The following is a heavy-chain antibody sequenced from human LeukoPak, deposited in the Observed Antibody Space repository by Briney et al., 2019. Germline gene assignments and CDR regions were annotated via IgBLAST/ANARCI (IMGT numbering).Heavy chain of an antibody. CDR1: GYTFTSYG. V-gene: IGHV1-18*04. Sequence: ASVKVSCKASGYTFTSYGISWVRQAPGQGLEWMGWISAYNGNTNYAQKLQGRVTMTTDTSTSTAYMELRSLRSDDTAVYYCARDWLGYCSSTSCGNWFGPWGQGTLVTVSS. J-gene: IGHJ5*02. CDR3: ARDWLGYCSSTSCGNWFGP. D-gene: IGHD2-2*01. CDR2: ISAYNGNT.